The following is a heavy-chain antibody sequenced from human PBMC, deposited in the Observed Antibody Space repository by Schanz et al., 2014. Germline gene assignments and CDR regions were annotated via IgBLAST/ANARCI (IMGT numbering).Heavy chain of an antibody. J-gene: IGHJ5*01. CDR3: ARDADVSKYNLFDS. CDR1: GYTFTGYS. CDR2: INPNSGGT. Sequence: QVQLVQSGADVKKPGASVKVSCKASGYTFTGYSMHWVRQAPGQGLEWMGRINPNSGGTNYAQKFQGRVTMTRDTSINTVYMELTRLTFDDTAIYYCARDADVSKYNLFDSWGQGTLXTVSS. V-gene: IGHV1-2*06.